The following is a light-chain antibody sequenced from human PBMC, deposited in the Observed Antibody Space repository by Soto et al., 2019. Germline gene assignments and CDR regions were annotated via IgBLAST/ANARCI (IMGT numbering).Light chain of an antibody. Sequence: QSVLTQPPSVSAAPGQKVTISCSGSSSNIGNNYVSWYQQLQGTAPKLLIYDNNKRPSGIPDRFSGAKSGTSATLGITGLPTGDEADYYCGTWDSSLSAVVFGGGTQLTVL. V-gene: IGLV1-51*01. CDR2: DNN. CDR3: GTWDSSLSAVV. CDR1: SSNIGNNY. J-gene: IGLJ3*02.